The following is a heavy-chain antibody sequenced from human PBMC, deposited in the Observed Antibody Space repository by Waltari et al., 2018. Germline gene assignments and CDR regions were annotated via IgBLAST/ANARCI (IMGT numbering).Heavy chain of an antibody. CDR2: ISGSGAST. Sequence: EVQLLESGGDLVQPGGSLRLSCAASGFTFSSYAMTWVRQAPGKGLEWVSSISGSGASTYYADSVKGRFTISRDNSKNTLYLQMNSLRAEDTAVYFCAKAQRANTAYSSDYWGQGTLVTVSS. CDR3: AKAQRANTAYSSDY. D-gene: IGHD4-4*01. J-gene: IGHJ4*02. CDR1: GFTFSSYA. V-gene: IGHV3-23*01.